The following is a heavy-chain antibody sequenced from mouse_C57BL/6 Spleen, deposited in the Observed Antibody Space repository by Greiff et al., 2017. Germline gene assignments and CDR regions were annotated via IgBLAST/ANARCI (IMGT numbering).Heavy chain of an antibody. CDR3: ASSGLKGFAY. CDR2: IYPGDGDT. V-gene: IGHV1-82*01. Sequence: VQLQQSGPELVKPGASVKISCKASGYAFSSSWMNWVKQRPGKGLEWIGRIYPGDGDTNYNGKFKGKATLTADKSSSTAYMQLSSLTSEDSAVYFCASSGLKGFAYWGQGTLVTVSA. D-gene: IGHD6-2*01. CDR1: GYAFSSSW. J-gene: IGHJ3*01.